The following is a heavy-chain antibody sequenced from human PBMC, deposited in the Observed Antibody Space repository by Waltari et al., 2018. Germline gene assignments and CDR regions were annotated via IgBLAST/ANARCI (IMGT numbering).Heavy chain of an antibody. J-gene: IGHJ5*01. D-gene: IGHD2-21*01. CDR3: AHRVLWRFDS. CDR2: IYGNDDK. V-gene: IGHV2-5*01. CDR1: GFSLTTSGVA. Sequence: QITLKESGPTLVKPTQTLTLTCAFSGFSLTTSGVAVGLIRQPPGKALEWLALIYGNDDKRYSPSLKTRLTITRDTSKNQVVLTMTNMDPVDTATYYCAHRVLWRFDSWGQGTLVTVSS.